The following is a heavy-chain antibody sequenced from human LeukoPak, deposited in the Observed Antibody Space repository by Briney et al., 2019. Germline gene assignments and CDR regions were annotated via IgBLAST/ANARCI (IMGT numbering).Heavy chain of an antibody. CDR1: GYTFTGHY. D-gene: IGHD2-2*02. CDR2: INPNSGGT. CDR3: ARDLEYCGSTSCYTYYFDY. J-gene: IGHJ4*02. V-gene: IGHV1-2*02. Sequence: ASVKVSCKTSGYTFTGHYMFWVRRAPGQGLEWMGWINPNSGGTNYAQKFQGRVTMTRDTSISTAYMELSSLRSDDTAVYYCARDLEYCGSTSCYTYYFDYWGQGTLVTVSS.